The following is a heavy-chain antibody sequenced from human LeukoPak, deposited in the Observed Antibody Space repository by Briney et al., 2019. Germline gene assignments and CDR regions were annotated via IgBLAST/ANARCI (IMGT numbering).Heavy chain of an antibody. CDR3: GNGRYAINY. D-gene: IGHD2-8*01. CDR1: GYTFTSYG. V-gene: IGHV1-18*01. J-gene: IGHJ4*02. CDR2: ISAYNGNT. Sequence: ASVKVSCKASGYTFTSYGISWVRQAPGQGLEWMGWISAYNGNTNYAQKLQGRVTMTRDTSISTAYMELSRLRSDDTAVYYCGNGRYAINYWGQGTLVTVSS.